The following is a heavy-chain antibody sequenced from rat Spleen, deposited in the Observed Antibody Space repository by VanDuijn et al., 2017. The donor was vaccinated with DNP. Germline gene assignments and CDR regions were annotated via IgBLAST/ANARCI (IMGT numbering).Heavy chain of an antibody. J-gene: IGHJ4*01. CDR2: ISGGGGNT. CDR3: AGYYYAMDA. V-gene: IGHV5-25*01. Sequence: EVQLVESGGGLVQPGRSMKLSCAASGFTFSNYYMAWVRQAPTKGLEWVASISGGGGNTYYQDSVKGRFTISRDNAKSTLYLQMDSLRSEDTATYYCAGYYYAMDAWGQGASVTVSS. CDR1: GFTFSNYY.